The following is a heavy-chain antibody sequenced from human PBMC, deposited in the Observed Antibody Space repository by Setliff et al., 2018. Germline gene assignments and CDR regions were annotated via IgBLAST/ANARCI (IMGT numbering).Heavy chain of an antibody. CDR2: RHDNGER. V-gene: IGHV4-59*11. Sequence: SETLSLTCTVSPGSISRHYWSWFRQAPGKGLEWIGYRHDNGERDYNPSLKSRATVSVDTSTSQFSLRLTSVTAADSAVYFCARYPRRGNGWCPYYVDVWGKGTTVTVSS. J-gene: IGHJ6*03. CDR1: PGSISRHY. D-gene: IGHD6-19*01. CDR3: ARYPRRGNGWCPYYVDV.